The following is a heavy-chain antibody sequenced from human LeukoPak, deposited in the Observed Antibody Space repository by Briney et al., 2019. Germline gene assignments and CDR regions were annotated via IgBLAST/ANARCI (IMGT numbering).Heavy chain of an antibody. D-gene: IGHD6-6*01. Sequence: PGGSLRLSCAASGFTFSSYAMSWVRQAPGKGLEWVSAISGSGGSTYYADSVKGRFTISRDNSKNTLYLQMNSLRAEDTAVYYCASRVLKAARPGSVDYWGQGTLVTVSS. V-gene: IGHV3-23*01. CDR2: ISGSGGST. J-gene: IGHJ4*02. CDR1: GFTFSSYA. CDR3: ASRVLKAARPGSVDY.